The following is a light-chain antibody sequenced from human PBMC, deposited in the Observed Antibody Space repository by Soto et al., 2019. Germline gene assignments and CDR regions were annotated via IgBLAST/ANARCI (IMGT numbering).Light chain of an antibody. CDR1: ESMSSNF. V-gene: IGKV3-20*01. CDR3: QQYGSSPPIT. CDR2: GAS. Sequence: EIVLTQSPGTLSLSPGERATLFCRASESMSSNFLTWYQQKPGQAPRLLIYGASTRATGIPDRFSGSGSGTDFTLTISRLEPEDFAVYYCQQYGSSPPITFGQGTRLEI. J-gene: IGKJ5*01.